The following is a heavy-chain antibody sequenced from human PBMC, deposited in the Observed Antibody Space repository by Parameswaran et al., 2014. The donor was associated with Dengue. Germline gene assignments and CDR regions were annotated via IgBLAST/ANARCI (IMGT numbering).Heavy chain of an antibody. CDR2: IILIFGTP. J-gene: IGHJ4*02. CDR3: ARVVAVGAPGYFDY. V-gene: IGHV1-69*01. D-gene: IGHD6-19*01. Sequence: WVRQAPGQGLEWMGGIILIFGTPNYAQKFQGRVTISADESTSTAYMELSSLRSDDTAVYYCARVVAVGAPGYFDYWGQGTLVTVSS.